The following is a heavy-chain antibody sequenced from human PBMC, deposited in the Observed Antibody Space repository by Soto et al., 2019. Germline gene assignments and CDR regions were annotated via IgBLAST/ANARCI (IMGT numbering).Heavy chain of an antibody. Sequence: SETLSLTCAVYGGSFSGYYWSWIRQPPGKGLEWIGEINHSGSTNYNPSIKSRVTISVDTSKNQFSLKLSSVTAADTAVYYCARFPPTYGSGSLIDLYYYYGMDVWGQGTTVTVSS. CDR2: INHSGST. CDR3: ARFPPTYGSGSLIDLYYYYGMDV. J-gene: IGHJ6*02. D-gene: IGHD3-10*01. CDR1: GGSFSGYY. V-gene: IGHV4-34*01.